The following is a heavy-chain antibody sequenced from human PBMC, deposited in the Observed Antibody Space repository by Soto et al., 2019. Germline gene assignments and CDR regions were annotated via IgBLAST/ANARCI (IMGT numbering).Heavy chain of an antibody. V-gene: IGHV4-31*03. J-gene: IGHJ6*02. CDR3: ARATPYCYYGMDV. CDR1: GGSISSGGDY. D-gene: IGHD2-15*01. Sequence: QVQLQESGPALVKPSQTLSLTCTVSGGSISSGGDYWSWIRQHPGKGLEWIGYIYYSGSTYHNPSLKSRVALSVDTSKNHFSLKLSSVTAADTAVYYCARATPYCYYGMDVWGHGTTVTVSS. CDR2: IYYSGST.